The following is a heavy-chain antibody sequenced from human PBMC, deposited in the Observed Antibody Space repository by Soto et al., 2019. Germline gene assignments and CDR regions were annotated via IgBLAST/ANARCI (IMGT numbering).Heavy chain of an antibody. CDR2: IYYSGST. V-gene: IGHV4-59*08. D-gene: IGHD2-15*01. CDR1: GGSISSYY. Sequence: QVQLQESGPGLVKPSETLSLTCTVSGGSISSYYWSWIRQPPGKGLEWIGYIYYSGSTNYNPSLKSRVTISVATSKNQVSLKLSSVTAADPAVYYCARRYGGTFDYWGQGTLVTVSS. J-gene: IGHJ4*02. CDR3: ARRYGGTFDY.